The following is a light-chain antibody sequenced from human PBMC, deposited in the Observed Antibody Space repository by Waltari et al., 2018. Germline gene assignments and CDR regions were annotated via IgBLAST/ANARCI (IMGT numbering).Light chain of an antibody. CDR3: NSYTGSSSWV. Sequence: QSALTQPTSVSGSPGQSITISCTGTSRDVGFYNYVSWYQQYPGKVPQLLIYDVSDRPSGVSSRCSGSKSGNTVSLTISGLQADDEADYYCNSYTGSSSWVFGGGTKLTVL. CDR1: SRDVGFYNY. CDR2: DVS. J-gene: IGLJ3*02. V-gene: IGLV2-14*01.